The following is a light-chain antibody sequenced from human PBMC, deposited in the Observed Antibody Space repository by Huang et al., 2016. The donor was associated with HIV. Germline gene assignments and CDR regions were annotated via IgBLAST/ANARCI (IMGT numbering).Light chain of an antibody. CDR1: HTIGTY. V-gene: IGKV3-11*01. Sequence: DIVLTQSPATLSLSPGETATLSCRASHTIGTYLTWYQHKPGQNPRLLISGASNRATGIPARFSVSGSDTDFTLTISSLDPEDFAVYFCQHRANWPPAYTFGQGTKLELK. CDR3: QHRANWPPAYT. J-gene: IGKJ2*01. CDR2: GAS.